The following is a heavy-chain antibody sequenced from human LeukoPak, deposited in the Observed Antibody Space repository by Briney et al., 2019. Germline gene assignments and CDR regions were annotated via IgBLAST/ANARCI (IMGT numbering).Heavy chain of an antibody. J-gene: IGHJ4*02. Sequence: ASVKVSCKASGYTFTSYGISWVRQAPGQGLEWMGWIGAYNGNTNYAQKLQGRVTMTTDTSTSTAYMELRSLRSDDTAVYYCARVFHDSSGYYPYYFDYWGQGTLVTVSS. V-gene: IGHV1-18*01. D-gene: IGHD3-22*01. CDR2: IGAYNGNT. CDR3: ARVFHDSSGYYPYYFDY. CDR1: GYTFTSYG.